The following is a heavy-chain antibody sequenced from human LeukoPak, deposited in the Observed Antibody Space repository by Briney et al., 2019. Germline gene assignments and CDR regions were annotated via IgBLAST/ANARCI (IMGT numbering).Heavy chain of an antibody. J-gene: IGHJ4*02. CDR3: ARVDDYADY. CDR1: GGTFSSYA. CDR2: IIPVFGIA. D-gene: IGHD4-17*01. Sequence: GASVKVSCKTSGGTFSSYAISWVRQAPGQGLEWMGRIIPVFGIANYAQKFQGRVTITADKSTSTAYMELGSLRSEDTAVYYCARVDDYADYWGQETLVTVSS. V-gene: IGHV1-69*04.